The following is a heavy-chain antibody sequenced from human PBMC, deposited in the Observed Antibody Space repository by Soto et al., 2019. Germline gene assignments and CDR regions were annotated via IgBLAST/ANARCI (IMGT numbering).Heavy chain of an antibody. Sequence: ETLSLTCAVSGYSISSGYYWGWIRQPPGKGLEWIGSIYHSGSTYYNPSLKSRVTISVDTSKNQFSLKLSSVTAADTAVYYCARAIAATGGWFEPWGQGTLVTVSS. V-gene: IGHV4-38-2*01. D-gene: IGHD6-13*01. CDR3: ARAIAATGGWFEP. CDR2: IYHSGST. CDR1: GYSISSGYY. J-gene: IGHJ5*02.